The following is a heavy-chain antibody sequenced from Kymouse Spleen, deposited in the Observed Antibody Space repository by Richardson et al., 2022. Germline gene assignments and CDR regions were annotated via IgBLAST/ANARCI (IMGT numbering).Heavy chain of an antibody. D-gene: IGHD1-26*01,IGHD6-6*01. CDR3: ARDQGARDFDY. CDR1: GFTFSSYG. J-gene: IGHJ4*02. V-gene: IGHV3-33*01. Sequence: QVQLVESGGGVVQPGRSLRLSCAASGFTFSSYGMHWVRQAPGKGLEWVAVIWYDGSNKYYADSVKGRFTISRDNSKNTLYLQMNSLRAEDTAVYYCARDQGARDFDYWGQGTLVTVSS. CDR2: IWYDGSNK.